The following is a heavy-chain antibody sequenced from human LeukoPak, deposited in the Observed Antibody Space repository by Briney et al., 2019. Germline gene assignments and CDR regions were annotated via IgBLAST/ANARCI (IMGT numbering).Heavy chain of an antibody. D-gene: IGHD3-10*01. CDR2: INHSGST. CDR3: ARVYPYYYGSAGFDY. CDR1: GGSFSGYY. V-gene: IGHV4-34*01. Sequence: SETLSLTCAVYGGSFSGYYWSWIRQPPGKGLEWIGEINHSGSTNYIPSLKSRVTISVDTSKNQFSLKLSSVTAADTAVYYCARVYPYYYGSAGFDYWGQGTLVTVSS. J-gene: IGHJ4*02.